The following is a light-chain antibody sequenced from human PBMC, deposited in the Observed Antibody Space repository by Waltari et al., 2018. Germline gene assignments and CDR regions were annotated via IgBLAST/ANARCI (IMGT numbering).Light chain of an antibody. CDR1: QSITNY. CDR3: QRRSNWPPRYT. J-gene: IGKJ2*01. Sequence: ELVLTQSPATLYLSTGERATISCRASQSITNYLAWYQQNAGQAPRLLIYDASNTATGIPATFSGTGSETDFTLTINCLESEDFAVDYCQRRSNWPPRYTFGQGTKVEIK. CDR2: DAS. V-gene: IGKV3-11*01.